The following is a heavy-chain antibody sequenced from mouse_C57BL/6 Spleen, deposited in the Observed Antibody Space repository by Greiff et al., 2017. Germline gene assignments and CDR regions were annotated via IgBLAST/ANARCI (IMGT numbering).Heavy chain of an antibody. D-gene: IGHD4-1*01. CDR1: GYTFTDYN. CDR3: ARLGRGGYFDV. CDR2: INPNNGGT. J-gene: IGHJ1*03. Sequence: EVQLQQSGPELVKPGASVKIPCKASGYTFTDYNMDWVKQSHGKSLEWIGDINPNNGGTIYNQKFKGKATLTVDKSSSTAYMELRSLTSEDTAVYYCARLGRGGYFDVWGTGTTVTVSS. V-gene: IGHV1-18*01.